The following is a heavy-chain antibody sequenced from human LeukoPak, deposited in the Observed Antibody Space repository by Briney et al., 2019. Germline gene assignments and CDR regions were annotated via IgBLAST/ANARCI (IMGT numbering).Heavy chain of an antibody. D-gene: IGHD2-2*01. V-gene: IGHV3-7*01. Sequence: GGSLILSCAASGFTFSSYWMSWVRQAPGKGLEWVANIKQDGSEKYYVDSVKGRFTISRDNAKNSLYLQMNSLRAEDTAVYYCARASSIIVVVPAAIIGQYYYYYMDVWGKGTTVTVSS. CDR2: IKQDGSEK. J-gene: IGHJ6*03. CDR1: GFTFSSYW. CDR3: ARASSIIVVVPAAIIGQYYYYYMDV.